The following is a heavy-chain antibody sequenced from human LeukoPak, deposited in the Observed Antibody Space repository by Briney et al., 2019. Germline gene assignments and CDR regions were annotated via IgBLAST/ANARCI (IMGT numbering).Heavy chain of an antibody. CDR2: ISSDGSSM. Sequence: GGSLRLSCAASGFTFTGYTMHWVRQAPGKGLEWVAVISSDGSSMYYADSVKGRFTISRDNSKNTLYLQMNSLRTEDTAVYYCARSLRDSSGYYFDHWGQGTLVTVSS. J-gene: IGHJ4*02. CDR1: GFTFTGYT. CDR3: ARSLRDSSGYYFDH. V-gene: IGHV3-30-3*01. D-gene: IGHD3-22*01.